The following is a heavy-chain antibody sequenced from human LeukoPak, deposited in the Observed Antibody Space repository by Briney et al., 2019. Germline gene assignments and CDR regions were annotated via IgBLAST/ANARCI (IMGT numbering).Heavy chain of an antibody. J-gene: IGHJ5*02. V-gene: IGHV1-2*02. CDR1: GYTFTGYY. CDR3: ARDQGSSPVDNWFDP. D-gene: IGHD6-13*01. CDR2: INPNSGGT. Sequence: ASVKVSCKASGYTFTGYYMHWVRQAPGQGLEWMGWINPNSGGTNYAQKFQGRVTMTRDTSISTAYMELSRLRSDDTAVYYCARDQGSSPVDNWFDPWGQGTLVTASS.